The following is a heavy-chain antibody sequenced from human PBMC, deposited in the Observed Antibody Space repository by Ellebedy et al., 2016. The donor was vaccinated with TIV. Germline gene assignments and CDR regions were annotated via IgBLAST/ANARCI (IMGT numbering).Heavy chain of an antibody. D-gene: IGHD3-16*01. CDR2: TYYRSKWNN. J-gene: IGHJ6*02. Sequence: SETLSLTCVISGDSVSTDIGWNWIRQSPSRGLEWLGRTYYRSKWNNDYAVSLKSRITINPDPSKNHFSLQLNSVIPDDTAVYYCARGWFGSGMGVWGQGTTVTVSS. CDR1: GDSVSTDIG. V-gene: IGHV6-1*01. CDR3: ARGWFGSGMGV.